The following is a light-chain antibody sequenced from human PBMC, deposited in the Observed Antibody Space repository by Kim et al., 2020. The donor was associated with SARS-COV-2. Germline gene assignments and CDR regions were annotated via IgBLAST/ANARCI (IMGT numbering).Light chain of an antibody. V-gene: IGLV3-21*03. CDR2: DDS. Sequence: PVKTARSTCGGHNNGSKRVPWYQQKPGQAPVLVIYDDSDRPSGIPERFSGSNSGNTATLTISRVEAGDEADYYCQVWDSSSDHRVFGGGTQLTVL. J-gene: IGLJ3*02. CDR3: QVWDSSSDHRV. CDR1: NNGSKR.